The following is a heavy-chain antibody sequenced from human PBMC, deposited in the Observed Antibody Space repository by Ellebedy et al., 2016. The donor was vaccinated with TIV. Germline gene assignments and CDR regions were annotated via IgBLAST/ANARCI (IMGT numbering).Heavy chain of an antibody. D-gene: IGHD6-13*01. CDR1: GYTFTGYY. Sequence: ASVKVSCKASGYTFTGYYMHWVRQAPGQGLEWMGCINPNSGGTNYAQKFQGRVTMTRDTSISTASMELSRLRSDDTAVYYCATGYSSSWYFPSTYWGQGTLVTVSS. CDR3: ATGYSSSWYFPSTY. CDR2: INPNSGGT. V-gene: IGHV1-2*02. J-gene: IGHJ4*02.